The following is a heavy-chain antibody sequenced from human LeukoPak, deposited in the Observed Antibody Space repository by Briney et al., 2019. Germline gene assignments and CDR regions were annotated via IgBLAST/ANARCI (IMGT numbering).Heavy chain of an antibody. V-gene: IGHV3-53*01. CDR1: GFTVSSNY. J-gene: IGHJ3*02. D-gene: IGHD6-13*01. Sequence: GGSLRLSCAASGFTVSSNYMSWVRQAPGKGLEWVSVIYSGGSTYYADSVKGRFTISRDNSKNTLYLQMNSLRAEDTAVYYCARDAGGSIAAALSAFDIWGQGTMVTVSS. CDR2: IYSGGST. CDR3: ARDAGGSIAAALSAFDI.